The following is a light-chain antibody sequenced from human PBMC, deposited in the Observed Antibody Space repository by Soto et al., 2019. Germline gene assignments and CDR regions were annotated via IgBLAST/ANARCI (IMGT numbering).Light chain of an antibody. CDR2: GAS. CDR1: QSASSN. V-gene: IGKV3-15*01. Sequence: EIVMTQSPVTLSVSPGERATLFCRASQSASSNLAWYRHKPGQAPRLLIYGASTRATGIPARFSGSGSGTEFTLTINSLESEDFAVYYCQHYNSWPRIAFGQGTRLEIK. CDR3: QHYNSWPRIA. J-gene: IGKJ5*01.